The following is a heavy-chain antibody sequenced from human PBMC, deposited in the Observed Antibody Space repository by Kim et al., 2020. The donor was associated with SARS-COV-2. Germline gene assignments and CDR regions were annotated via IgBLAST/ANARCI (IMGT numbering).Heavy chain of an antibody. D-gene: IGHD3-10*01. CDR2: FDPEDGET. Sequence: ASVKVSCKVSGYTLTELSMHWVRQAPGKGLEWMGGFDPEDGETIYAQKFQGRVTMTEDTSTDTAYMELSSLRSEDTAVYYCATGRSGSYYNEGGYGWFDPWGQGTLVTVSS. V-gene: IGHV1-24*01. CDR1: GYTLTELS. CDR3: ATGRSGSYYNEGGYGWFDP. J-gene: IGHJ5*02.